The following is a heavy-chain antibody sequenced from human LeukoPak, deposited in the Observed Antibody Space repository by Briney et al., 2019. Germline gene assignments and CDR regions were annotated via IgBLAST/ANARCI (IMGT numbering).Heavy chain of an antibody. J-gene: IGHJ4*02. Sequence: PGGSLRLSCAASGFTFSTYSMNRVRQAPGKGLEWVSYISSSSDTIYYADSVKGRFTISRDNAKNSLYLHMNSLRAEDTAVYYCARDGLFPDYWGQGTLVTVSS. CDR3: ARDGLFPDY. V-gene: IGHV3-48*04. CDR2: ISSSSDTI. CDR1: GFTFSTYS.